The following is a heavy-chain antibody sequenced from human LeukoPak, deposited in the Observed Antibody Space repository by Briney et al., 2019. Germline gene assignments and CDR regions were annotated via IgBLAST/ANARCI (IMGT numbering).Heavy chain of an antibody. CDR1: RFTFSSYA. V-gene: IGHV3-23*01. D-gene: IGHD2-21*02. Sequence: GGSLRLSCAASRFTFSSYAISWVRQAPGKGLEWVSTISTTDVATYYADSVKGRFTISRDKSKNTVYLQMNSLRVEDTALYYCARAQTYGDSRLLLDYWGQGTLVTVSS. J-gene: IGHJ4*02. CDR3: ARAQTYGDSRLLLDY. CDR2: ISTTDVAT.